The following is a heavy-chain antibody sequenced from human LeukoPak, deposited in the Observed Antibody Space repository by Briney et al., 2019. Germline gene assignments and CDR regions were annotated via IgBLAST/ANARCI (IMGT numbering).Heavy chain of an antibody. J-gene: IGHJ4*02. Sequence: GGSLRLSCAASGFTFNSYDMNWVRQAPGKGLEWVSYIRSSVNTIYYADSVKGRFTISRDNAKNSLYLQMNSLRAEDTAVYYCARGRWSFDYWGQGTLVTVSS. V-gene: IGHV3-48*03. CDR3: ARGRWSFDY. CDR2: IRSSVNTI. CDR1: GFTFNSYD. D-gene: IGHD5-24*01.